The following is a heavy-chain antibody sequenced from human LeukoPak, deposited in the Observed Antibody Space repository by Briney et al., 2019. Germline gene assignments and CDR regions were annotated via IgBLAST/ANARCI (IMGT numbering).Heavy chain of an antibody. J-gene: IGHJ5*02. V-gene: IGHV3-74*01. Sequence: GGSLRLSCAASGFTFRSSWMHWVRQAPGKGLVWVSRINSDGTTTGYADAVKGRFTISRDNSKNSLYLQMNSLRAEDTAVYYCARDRRYSSSWYHSLMYPFDPWGQGTLVTVSS. CDR1: GFTFRSSW. D-gene: IGHD6-13*01. CDR3: ARDRRYSSSWYHSLMYPFDP. CDR2: INSDGTTT.